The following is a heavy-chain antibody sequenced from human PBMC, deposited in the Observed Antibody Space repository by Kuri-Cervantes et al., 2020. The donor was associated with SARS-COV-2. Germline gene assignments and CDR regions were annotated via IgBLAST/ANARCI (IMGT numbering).Heavy chain of an antibody. V-gene: IGHV1-69*06. Sequence: SVQVSCKASGGTFSSYAISWVRQAPGQGLEWMGRIIPIFGTANYAQKFQGRVTITADKSTSTAYMELSSLRSEDTAVYYCLALTGDAGYWGQGTLVTVSS. CDR3: LALTGDAGY. D-gene: IGHD7-27*01. CDR1: GGTFSSYA. CDR2: IIPIFGTA. J-gene: IGHJ4*02.